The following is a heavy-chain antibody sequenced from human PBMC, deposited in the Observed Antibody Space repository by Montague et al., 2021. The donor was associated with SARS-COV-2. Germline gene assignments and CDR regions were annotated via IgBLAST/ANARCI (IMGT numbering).Heavy chain of an antibody. CDR2: ISYDGSNK. CDR1: GFTFSSYA. D-gene: IGHD3-9*01. V-gene: IGHV3-30*04. J-gene: IGHJ4*02. Sequence: SLRLSLSASGFTFSSYAMHWVRQAPGKGLEWVAAISYDGSNKCYADSVKGRFTISRDNSKNTLYVQMNSLRAEDTAVYYCARDDYDILTGPFDYWGQGTLVTVSS. CDR3: ARDDYDILTGPFDY.